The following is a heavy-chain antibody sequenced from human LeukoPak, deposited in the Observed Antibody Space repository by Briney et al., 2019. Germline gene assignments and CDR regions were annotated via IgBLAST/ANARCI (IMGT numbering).Heavy chain of an antibody. V-gene: IGHV3-49*04. CDR3: TRAPYNSGNYPYCFDY. J-gene: IGHJ4*02. Sequence: PGRSLRLSCTSSGFTFGDYALGWVRQAPGKGLEWVSFIRSTVHSGTTEYAASVKGRFTMSRDDSKTIAYLQMNSLKTEDTAVYYCTRAPYNSGNYPYCFDYWGQGTLVTVSS. CDR1: GFTFGDYA. CDR2: IRSTVHSGTT. D-gene: IGHD1-26*01.